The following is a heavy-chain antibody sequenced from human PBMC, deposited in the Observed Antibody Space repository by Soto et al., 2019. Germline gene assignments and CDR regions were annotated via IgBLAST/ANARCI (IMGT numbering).Heavy chain of an antibody. J-gene: IGHJ3*02. Sequence: ASVKVSCKASGYTFTSYGISWVRQAPGQGLEWMGWISAYNGNTNYAQKLQGRVTMTTDTSTSTAYMELRSLRSDDTAVYYCARDIMRDDYGDADAFDIWGPGTIVTV. CDR1: GYTFTSYG. CDR3: ARDIMRDDYGDADAFDI. V-gene: IGHV1-18*01. CDR2: ISAYNGNT. D-gene: IGHD4-17*01.